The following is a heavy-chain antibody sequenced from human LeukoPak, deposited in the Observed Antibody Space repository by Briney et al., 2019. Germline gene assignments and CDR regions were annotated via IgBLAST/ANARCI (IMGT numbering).Heavy chain of an antibody. D-gene: IGHD6-19*01. J-gene: IGHJ4*02. Sequence: SETLSLTCTVSGASISSYYWSWIRQPPGKGLAWIGYISYTGSTNYNPSLKSRVTISADMSKNQFSLKLRSMTAADTAVYYCARHGSGYSSVFDYWGQGTLVTVSS. V-gene: IGHV4-59*08. CDR1: GASISSYY. CDR2: ISYTGST. CDR3: ARHGSGYSSVFDY.